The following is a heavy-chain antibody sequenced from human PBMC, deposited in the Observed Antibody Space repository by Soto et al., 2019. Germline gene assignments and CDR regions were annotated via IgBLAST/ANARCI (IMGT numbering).Heavy chain of an antibody. CDR1: GYTFTDYY. V-gene: IGHV1-2*02. D-gene: IGHD1-7*01. CDR3: ARKLELRGSYYYYYDMDV. Sequence: ASVKVSCKASGYTFTDYYMHWVRQAPGQGLEWMGWINPNSGGTNYAQKFQGRVTMTRDTSISTAYMELSRLRSDDTAVYYCARKLELRGSYYYYYDMDVWGQRTTVTVSS. J-gene: IGHJ6*02. CDR2: INPNSGGT.